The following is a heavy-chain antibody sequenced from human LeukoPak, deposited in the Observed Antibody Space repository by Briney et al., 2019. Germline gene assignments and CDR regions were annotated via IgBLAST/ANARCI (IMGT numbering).Heavy chain of an antibody. V-gene: IGHV5-51*01. J-gene: IGHJ5*02. D-gene: IGHD2-8*01. CDR1: GYRFTSYW. CDR2: IYPGDSDT. CDR3: ARSLGYCSNGVCYDWFDP. Sequence: GESLQISCKGSGYRFTSYWIGWVRQMPGKGLEWMGIIYPGDSDTRYSPSFQGQVTMSADKSISTAYLQWSSLKASDTAMYYCARSLGYCSNGVCYDWFDPWGQGTLVTVSS.